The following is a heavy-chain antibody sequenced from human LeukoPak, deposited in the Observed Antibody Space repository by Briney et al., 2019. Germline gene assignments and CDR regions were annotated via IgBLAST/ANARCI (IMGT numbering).Heavy chain of an antibody. D-gene: IGHD3-9*01. J-gene: IGHJ4*02. V-gene: IGHV3-23*01. CDR1: GFTFSNNA. CDR3: TTDLYYDILTGYYIQKDY. CDR2: ISGSGGST. Sequence: SGGSLRLSCAASGFTFSNNAMSWVRQAPGKGLEWVSAISGSGGSTYYADSVKGRFTISRDNSKNTLYLQMNSLKTEDTAVYYCTTDLYYDILTGYYIQKDYWGQGTLVTVSS.